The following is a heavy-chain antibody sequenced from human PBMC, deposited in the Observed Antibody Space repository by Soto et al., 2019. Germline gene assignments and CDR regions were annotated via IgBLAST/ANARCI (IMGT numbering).Heavy chain of an antibody. CDR3: ARRGGVGVAGSAAFDM. J-gene: IGHJ3*02. Sequence: QLHLVQSGAVVKKPGASVTVSCSASGYPVTAYYMHWVRQAPGRGLEWMGGINPATGAAKYTQTFQGRVTRTRDTSTSKVFMELSGLTSEDPAVFYCARRGGVGVAGSAAFDMWGQGTLVTVSS. CDR1: GYPVTAYY. CDR2: INPATGAA. D-gene: IGHD3-3*01. V-gene: IGHV1-2*02.